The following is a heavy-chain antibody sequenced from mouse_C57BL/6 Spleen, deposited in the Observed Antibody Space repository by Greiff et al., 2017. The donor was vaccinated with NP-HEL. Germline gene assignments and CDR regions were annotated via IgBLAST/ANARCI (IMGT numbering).Heavy chain of an antibody. Sequence: QVQLQQPGAELVMPGASVKLSCKASGYTFTSYWMHWVKQRPGQGLEWIGEIDPSDSYTNYNQKFKGKSTLTVDKSSSTAYMQLSSLTSEDSAVYYCARGAYYSNEGFAYWGQGTLVTVSA. V-gene: IGHV1-69*01. J-gene: IGHJ3*01. CDR3: ARGAYYSNEGFAY. D-gene: IGHD2-5*01. CDR1: GYTFTSYW. CDR2: IDPSDSYT.